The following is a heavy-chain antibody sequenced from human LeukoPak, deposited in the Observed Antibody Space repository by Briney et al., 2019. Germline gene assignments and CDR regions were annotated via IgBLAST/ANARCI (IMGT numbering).Heavy chain of an antibody. J-gene: IGHJ6*03. CDR3: AKDGAKRWLQFRSQYYYNMDV. V-gene: IGHV3-7*01. D-gene: IGHD5-24*01. CDR2: MKPDGSES. CDR1: GLTFSGSW. Sequence: GGSLRLSCAVSGLTFSGSWITWIRQAPGKGLEWVASMKPDGSESWYVDSVKGRFTISRDNSKNTLYLQMSSLRAEDTAVYYCAKDGAKRWLQFRSQYYYNMDVWGKGTTVTVSS.